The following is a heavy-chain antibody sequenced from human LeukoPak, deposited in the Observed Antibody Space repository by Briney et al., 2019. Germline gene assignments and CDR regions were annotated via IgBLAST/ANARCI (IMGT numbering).Heavy chain of an antibody. CDR1: GHTFTGYY. CDR2: INPNSGGT. J-gene: IGHJ4*02. V-gene: IGHV1-2*02. D-gene: IGHD4-17*01. Sequence: ASVKVSCKASGHTFTGYYMHWVRQAPGQGLEWMGWINPNSGGTNYAQKFQGRVTMTRDTSISTAYMEVSRLRSDDTAVYYCARDPGDYGDYDYWGQGTLVTVSS. CDR3: ARDPGDYGDYDY.